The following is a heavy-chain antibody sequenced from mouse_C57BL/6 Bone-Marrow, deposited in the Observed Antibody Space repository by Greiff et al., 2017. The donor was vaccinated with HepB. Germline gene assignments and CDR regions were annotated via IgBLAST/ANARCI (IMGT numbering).Heavy chain of an antibody. J-gene: IGHJ4*01. CDR3: AFYGNYRYAMDY. Sequence: QVQLQQSGTELVKPGASVKLSCKASGYTFTSYWMHWVKQRPGQGLEWIGNINPSNGGTNYNEKFKSKATLTVDKSSSTAYMQLSSLTSEDSAVYYCAFYGNYRYAMDYWGQGTSVTVSS. D-gene: IGHD2-1*01. CDR2: INPSNGGT. V-gene: IGHV1-53*01. CDR1: GYTFTSYW.